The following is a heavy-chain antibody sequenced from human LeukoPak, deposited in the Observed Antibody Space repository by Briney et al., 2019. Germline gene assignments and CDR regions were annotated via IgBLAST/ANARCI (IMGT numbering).Heavy chain of an antibody. D-gene: IGHD3-22*01. J-gene: IGHJ4*02. V-gene: IGHV3-30-3*02. Sequence: PGGSLRLSCAASGFTFSSYAMHWVSQAPGKGLEWVAVISYDGSNKYYADSVKGRFTISRDNSKNTLYLQMNSLRAEDTAVYYCAKQDDSSGYPLGCWGQGTLVTVSS. CDR1: GFTFSSYA. CDR2: ISYDGSNK. CDR3: AKQDDSSGYPLGC.